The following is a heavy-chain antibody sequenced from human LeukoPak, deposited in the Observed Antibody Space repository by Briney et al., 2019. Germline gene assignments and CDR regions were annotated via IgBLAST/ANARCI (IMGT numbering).Heavy chain of an antibody. CDR2: IYYSGST. J-gene: IGHJ4*02. CDR1: GGSLSSYY. Sequence: SETLSLTCTVSGGSLSSYYWSWIRQPPGKGLEWIGYIYYSGSTNYNPSLKSRVTISVDTSKNQFSLKLSSVTAADTAVYYCARRGYCSSTSCYTFDYWGQGTLVTVSS. D-gene: IGHD2-2*02. CDR3: ARRGYCSSTSCYTFDY. V-gene: IGHV4-59*01.